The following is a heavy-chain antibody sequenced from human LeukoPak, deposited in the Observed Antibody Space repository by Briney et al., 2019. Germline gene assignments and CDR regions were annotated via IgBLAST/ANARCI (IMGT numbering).Heavy chain of an antibody. CDR3: ARQTGSGLFILP. CDR2: IYHSGST. Sequence: PSETLSLTCTVSGGSIISSSYYWGWIRQPPGKGLEWIGSIYHSGSTYYNPSLKSRVTISVDTSKNQFSLKLSSVTAADTAVYYCARQTGSGLFILPGGQGTLVTVSS. D-gene: IGHD3/OR15-3a*01. J-gene: IGHJ4*02. CDR1: GGSIISSSYY. V-gene: IGHV4-39*01.